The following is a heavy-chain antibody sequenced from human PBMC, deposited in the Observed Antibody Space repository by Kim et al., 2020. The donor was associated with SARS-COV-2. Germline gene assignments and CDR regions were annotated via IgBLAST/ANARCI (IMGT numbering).Heavy chain of an antibody. CDR1: GGSFSGYY. CDR2: INHSGST. J-gene: IGHJ4*02. D-gene: IGHD6-19*01. V-gene: IGHV4-34*01. Sequence: SETLSLTCAVYGGSFSGYYWSWIRQPPGKGLEWIGEINHSGSTNYNPSLKSRVTISVDTSKNQFSLKLSSVTAADTAVYYCARGPRLLGIAVAGTRGRFDYWGQGTLVTVSS. CDR3: ARGPRLLGIAVAGTRGRFDY.